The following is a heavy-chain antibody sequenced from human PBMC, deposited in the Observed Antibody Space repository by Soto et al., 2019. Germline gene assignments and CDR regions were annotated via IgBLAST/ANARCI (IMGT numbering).Heavy chain of an antibody. CDR3: AAANNTSHFDY. CDR2: IVVDSGNT. J-gene: IGHJ4*02. V-gene: IGHV1-58*01. CDR1: GFTFADSA. Sequence: EASVKVSCKASGFTFADSAVQWVRQARGQRLEWIGRIVVDSGNTKYAQKFPERVTITWDMSTSTAYMELSSLRSEDTAVYYCAAANNTSHFDYWGQGTLVTVSS. D-gene: IGHD1-26*01.